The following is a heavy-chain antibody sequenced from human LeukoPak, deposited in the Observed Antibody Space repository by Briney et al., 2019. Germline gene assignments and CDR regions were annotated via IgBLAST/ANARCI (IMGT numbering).Heavy chain of an antibody. J-gene: IGHJ6*03. Sequence: KPSETLSLTCTVSGGSISSYYWSWIRQPPGKGLEWIGYIYYSGSTNYNPSLKSRVTISVDTSKNQFSLKLSSVTAADTAVYYCARGGNTNYYYYMDVWGKGTTVTVSS. CDR3: ARGGNTNYYYYMDV. CDR2: IYYSGST. V-gene: IGHV4-59*01. D-gene: IGHD3-16*01. CDR1: GGSISSYY.